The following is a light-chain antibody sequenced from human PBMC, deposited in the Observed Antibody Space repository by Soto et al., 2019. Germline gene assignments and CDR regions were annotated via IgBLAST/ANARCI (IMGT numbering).Light chain of an antibody. Sequence: DIQMTQSPSSLSASVGDRVTMTCRASQSIAKYLNWYQQRPGKAPKLLIYAASSLQSGVPSRFSGSGSGTDFTLTISSLQPEDFATYYCQQNYNSYTFGLGTKIHIK. CDR2: AAS. V-gene: IGKV1-39*01. J-gene: IGKJ3*01. CDR3: QQNYNSYT. CDR1: QSIAKY.